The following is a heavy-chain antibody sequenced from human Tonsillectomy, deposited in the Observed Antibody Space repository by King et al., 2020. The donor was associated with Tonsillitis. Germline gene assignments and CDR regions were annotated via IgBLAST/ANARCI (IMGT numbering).Heavy chain of an antibody. V-gene: IGHV5-51*03. D-gene: IGHD6-19*01. CDR2: IYPDDSDT. Sequence: VQLVESGAEGKKPGQSLKISCQGSGYIFINFWIGWVRQMPGRGLEWMGIIYPDDSDTRYSPSFQGQVTISVDKSNSTAYLQWTSLKASDTAMYYCVRGRVNEINCVPVPGTYFDYWGQGTPVTVSS. CDR1: GYIFINFW. CDR3: VRGRVNEINCVPVPGTYFDY. J-gene: IGHJ4*02.